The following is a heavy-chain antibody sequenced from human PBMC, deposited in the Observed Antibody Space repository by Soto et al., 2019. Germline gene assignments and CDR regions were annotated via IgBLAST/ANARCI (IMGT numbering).Heavy chain of an antibody. CDR3: AIGESQQPRDY. V-gene: IGHV4-4*02. CDR2: IHPGGNS. D-gene: IGHD1-26*01. Sequence: QVQLQESGPGLVKPSGTLSLTCAVSGDSIISDKWWRWVRQAPGKGLEWIGEIHPGGNSKYNRSLKSRVIISVDRSKNQFSLNLTSVTDADTAVYYCAIGESQQPRDYWGQGTLVTVSS. J-gene: IGHJ4*02. CDR1: GDSIISDKW.